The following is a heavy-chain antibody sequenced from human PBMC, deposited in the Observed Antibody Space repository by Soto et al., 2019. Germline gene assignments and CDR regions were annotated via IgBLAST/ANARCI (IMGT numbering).Heavy chain of an antibody. CDR2: ISSSSSYI. CDR3: GGDWGPGAAVPSGTCDY. J-gene: IGHJ4*02. V-gene: IGHV3-21*01. Sequence: EVQLVESGGGLVKPGGSLRLSCAASGFTFSSYSMNWVRQAPGKGLEWVSSISSSSSYIYYADSVKGRFTIGRDNAKNSLYMQMNSLGAEDTAVCDCGGDWGPGAAVPSGTCDYRGQGTLVTVSS. CDR1: GFTFSSYS. D-gene: IGHD3-16*01.